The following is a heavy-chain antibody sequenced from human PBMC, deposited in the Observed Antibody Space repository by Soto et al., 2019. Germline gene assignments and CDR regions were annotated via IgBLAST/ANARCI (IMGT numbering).Heavy chain of an antibody. V-gene: IGHV2-5*02. Sequence: QITLKESGPTLVKPTQTLTLTCTFSGFSLSTSGVGVGWIRQPPGKALEWLALIYWDDDKRYSPSLKSRLTITKDTSKNQVVLTMTNMDPVDTATYYCAHTPTTVTLDAFDIWGQGTMVTVSS. CDR1: GFSLSTSGVG. CDR2: IYWDDDK. D-gene: IGHD4-17*01. CDR3: AHTPTTVTLDAFDI. J-gene: IGHJ3*02.